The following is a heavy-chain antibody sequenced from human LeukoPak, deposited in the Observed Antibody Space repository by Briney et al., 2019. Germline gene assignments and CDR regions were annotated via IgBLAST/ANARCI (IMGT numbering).Heavy chain of an antibody. Sequence: SETLSLTCAVYGGSFSSYYWSWIRQPPGKGLEWIGYIYYSGSTNYNPSLKCRVTISVDTSKHQFSLKLSSVTAADTAVYYCARVKISIVGASRAASYYYYYMDVWGKGTTVTVSS. CDR2: IYYSGST. D-gene: IGHD1-26*01. J-gene: IGHJ6*03. V-gene: IGHV4-59*01. CDR1: GGSFSSYY. CDR3: ARVKISIVGASRAASYYYYYMDV.